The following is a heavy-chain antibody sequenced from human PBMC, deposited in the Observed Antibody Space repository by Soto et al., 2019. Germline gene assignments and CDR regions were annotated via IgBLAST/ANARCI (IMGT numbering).Heavy chain of an antibody. D-gene: IGHD6-13*01. CDR1: YGYIRNLD. J-gene: IGHJ4*02. CDR3: MRGYSSSFDY. V-gene: IGHV4-59*11. CDR2: IYYSGST. Sequence: LRNSVVYGYIRNLDCSWIRKPQKKGLEWSGYIYYSGSTKYNPSLQSRVTISVDTSQNPFSLKLSSVSAEDTAVYYCMRGYSSSFDYWGQGTLVSVSS.